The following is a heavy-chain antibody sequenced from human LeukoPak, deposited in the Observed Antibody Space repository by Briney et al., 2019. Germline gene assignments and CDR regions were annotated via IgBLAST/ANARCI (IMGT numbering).Heavy chain of an antibody. CDR3: ARQGSEIDY. V-gene: IGHV3-21*04. CDR1: GFTFSNYA. CDR2: ITGSGNDA. Sequence: GGSLRLSCAASGFTFSNYAMTWVRQAPGKGLEWVSTITGSGNDAYYADSVKGRFTVSRDNAENSLYLQMNSPRAEDTAMYYCARQGSEIDYWGQGTLVTVSS. J-gene: IGHJ4*02.